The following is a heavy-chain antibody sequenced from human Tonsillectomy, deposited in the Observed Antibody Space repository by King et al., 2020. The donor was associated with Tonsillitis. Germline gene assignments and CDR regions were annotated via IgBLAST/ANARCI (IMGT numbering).Heavy chain of an antibody. V-gene: IGHV1-24*01. CDR2: FDPEDGET. CDR1: GHNLNELS. CDR3: ATGRYFDWLAFGY. J-gene: IGHJ4*02. Sequence: QLVQSGAEVKTPGASVRVSCKISGHNLNELSMHWVRQAPGKGLEWMGGFDPEDGETKYAQKFQGRVTMTEAASTDTAYMDLSSLRSDDTAVYYCATGRYFDWLAFGYWGQGTLVTVSS. D-gene: IGHD3-9*01.